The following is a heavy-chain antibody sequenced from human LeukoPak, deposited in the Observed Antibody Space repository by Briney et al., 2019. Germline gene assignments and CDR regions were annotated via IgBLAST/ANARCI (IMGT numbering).Heavy chain of an antibody. CDR2: IKQDGSEK. J-gene: IGHJ4*02. CDR1: GLTFNKYW. CDR3: AKRLYVDNGYYFDY. D-gene: IGHD2-15*01. Sequence: GGSLRLSCEASGLTFNKYWMTWVRQAPGKGLEWVANIKQDGSEKNYVDSVKGRFTISRDNSKNTLYLQMNSLRAEDTAVYYCAKRLYVDNGYYFDYWGQGTLVTVSS. V-gene: IGHV3-7*03.